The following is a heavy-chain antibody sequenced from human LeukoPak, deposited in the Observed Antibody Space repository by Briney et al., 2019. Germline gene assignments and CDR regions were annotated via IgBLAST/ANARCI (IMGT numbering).Heavy chain of an antibody. CDR2: IIPIFGTA. D-gene: IGHD6-19*01. Sequence: SVKVSCKASGVSFSSYAISWVRQAPGQGLEWMGGIIPIFGTANYAQKIQGRVTITADESTSTAYMELSSLRSEDTAVYYCARVVAATAPFDYWGQGTLVTVSS. CDR3: ARVVAATAPFDY. J-gene: IGHJ4*02. V-gene: IGHV1-69*01. CDR1: GVSFSSYA.